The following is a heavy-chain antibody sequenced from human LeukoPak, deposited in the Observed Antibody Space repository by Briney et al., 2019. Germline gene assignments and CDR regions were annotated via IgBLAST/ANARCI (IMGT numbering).Heavy chain of an antibody. CDR1: RFTLSSYS. D-gene: IGHD2-15*01. CDR3: ARDAGYCSGGSCSDYGMDV. V-gene: IGHV3-21*01. Sequence: GGSLRLSCAASRFTLSSYSMNCVRQAPGKGLEWVSSISSSSSYIYYADSVKGRFTISRDNAKNSLYLQMNSLRAEDTAVYYCARDAGYCSGGSCSDYGMDVWGQRDHGHRLL. J-gene: IGHJ6*04. CDR2: ISSSSSYI.